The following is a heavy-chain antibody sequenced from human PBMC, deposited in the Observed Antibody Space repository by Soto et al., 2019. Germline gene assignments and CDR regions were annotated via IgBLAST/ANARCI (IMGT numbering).Heavy chain of an antibody. CDR1: GYSFTSYW. J-gene: IGHJ4*02. CDR3: ARHSYPRLGGADMSPYHFDY. Sequence: GASLKFSCKSSGYSFTSYWISWLRQLREKGLELMGRIDRSDSYSNYSPSFQGYVTISVDKSISTAYQQWSSLKAWDTGMFYCARHSYPRLGGADMSPYHFDYLGRGPLVTVSS. V-gene: IGHV5-10-1*01. CDR2: IDRSDSYS. D-gene: IGHD6-19*01.